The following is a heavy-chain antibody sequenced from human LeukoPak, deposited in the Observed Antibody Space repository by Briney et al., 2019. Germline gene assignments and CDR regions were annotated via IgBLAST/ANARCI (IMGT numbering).Heavy chain of an antibody. CDR1: GFTFSNYG. J-gene: IGHJ4*02. D-gene: IGHD5-24*01. CDR2: IWYDGSRK. V-gene: IGHV3-33*03. CDR3: AKARDGYNYGHH. Sequence: GGSLRLSCVGSGFTFSNYGTHWVRQGPGKGLEWVALIWYDGSRKFYSDSVRGRFTISRDNSKNTLYLEMDSLRDEDTAKYYCAKARDGYNYGHHWGQGTLVTVSP.